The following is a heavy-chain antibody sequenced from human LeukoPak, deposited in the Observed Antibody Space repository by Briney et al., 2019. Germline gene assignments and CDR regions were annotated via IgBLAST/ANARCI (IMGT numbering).Heavy chain of an antibody. CDR1: GFTVSSNY. CDR2: IYSGGST. V-gene: IGHV3-66*01. CDR3: ARWGYSSGWYLDY. D-gene: IGHD6-19*01. Sequence: GSLRLSCAASGFTVSSNYMTWVRQAPGKGLEWVSVIYSGGSTYYADSVKGRFTISRDNSKNTLYLQMNSLRAEDTAVYYCARWGYSSGWYLDYWGQGSLVTVSS. J-gene: IGHJ4*02.